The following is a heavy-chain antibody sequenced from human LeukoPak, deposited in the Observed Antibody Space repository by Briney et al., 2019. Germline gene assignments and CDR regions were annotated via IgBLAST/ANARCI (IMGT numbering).Heavy chain of an antibody. CDR1: GGSISGYY. J-gene: IGHJ5*02. V-gene: IGHV4-59*01. D-gene: IGHD2-21*02. CDR2: ISYTGNT. CDR3: AKVTAQALTTYGFDP. Sequence: SETLSLTCTVSGGSISGYYCWIRQPPGKGLEWIGYISYTGNTNSSPSLRSRVTISVDTSKNQFSLNLSSVTAADTAVYYCAKVTAQALTTYGFDPWGQGTLVTVSS.